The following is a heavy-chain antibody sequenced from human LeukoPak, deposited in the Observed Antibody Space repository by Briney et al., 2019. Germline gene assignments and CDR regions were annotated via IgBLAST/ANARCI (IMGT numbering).Heavy chain of an antibody. CDR2: SSGSDGST. CDR3: ALQYYYDNSGPPLSSLDY. CDR1: GFTFSTYG. D-gene: IGHD3-22*01. J-gene: IGHJ4*02. Sequence: GGSLRLSCAASGFTFSTYGMSWVRQAPGKGLEWVSASSGSDGSTYYADSVKGRFTISRDSAKNSLYLQMNSLRAEDTAVYYCALQYYYDNSGPPLSSLDYWGQGTLVTVSS. V-gene: IGHV3-23*01.